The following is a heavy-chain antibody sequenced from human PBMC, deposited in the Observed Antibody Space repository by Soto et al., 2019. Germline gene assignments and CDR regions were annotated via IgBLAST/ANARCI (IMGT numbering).Heavy chain of an antibody. J-gene: IGHJ4*02. Sequence: QVQLVQSGAEVKKPGSSVKVSCKASGGTFSSYTISWVRQAPGQGLEWMGRIIPILGIANYAQKFQGRVTITADKSTGTAYMELSSLRSDDTAVYYCARDYNWHDVQAESPFDYWGEGTLVTVSS. CDR3: ARDYNWHDVQAESPFDY. V-gene: IGHV1-69*08. CDR1: GGTFSSYT. D-gene: IGHD1-1*01. CDR2: IIPILGIA.